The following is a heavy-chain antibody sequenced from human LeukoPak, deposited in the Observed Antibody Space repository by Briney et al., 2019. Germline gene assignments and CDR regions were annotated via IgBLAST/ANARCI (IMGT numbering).Heavy chain of an antibody. CDR2: INHSGST. CDR3: ARLRYSYGNYYFDY. D-gene: IGHD5-18*01. Sequence: SETLSLTCTVSGASVSGSPYYWGRIRQPLGKGLEWIGEINHSGSTNYNPSLKSRVTISVDTSKNQFSLNLSSVTAADTAVFYCARLRYSYGNYYFDYWGQGTLVTVSS. V-gene: IGHV4-39*07. J-gene: IGHJ4*02. CDR1: GASVSGSPYY.